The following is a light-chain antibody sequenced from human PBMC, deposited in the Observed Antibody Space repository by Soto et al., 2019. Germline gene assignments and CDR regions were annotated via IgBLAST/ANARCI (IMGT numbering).Light chain of an antibody. J-gene: IGKJ2*01. Sequence: EIVMTQSPATLSVSPGERATLSCRASQSVSSNLAWYQQKPGQAPRLLIYCASTRATGIPARFSGSVSGTEFNLTISSLQSEDFAVYYCQQYNNWPPYTFGQGTKLDIK. V-gene: IGKV3-15*01. CDR1: QSVSSN. CDR3: QQYNNWPPYT. CDR2: CAS.